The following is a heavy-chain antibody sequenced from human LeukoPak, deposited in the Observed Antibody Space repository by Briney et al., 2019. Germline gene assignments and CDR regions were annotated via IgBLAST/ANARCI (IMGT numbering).Heavy chain of an antibody. CDR2: INGSGST. CDR1: GGSFSGYY. CDR3: ARGGRRGYMLPRPGWFDP. D-gene: IGHD3-3*01. J-gene: IGHJ5*02. V-gene: IGHV4-34*01. Sequence: SESLSLTCAVYGGSFSGYYWSWIRQPPGKGLEWIGEINGSGSTNYNPSLKSRVTISVDTSKNQVSLKLSSVTAADTAVYYCARGGRRGYMLPRPGWFDPWGQGTLVTVSS.